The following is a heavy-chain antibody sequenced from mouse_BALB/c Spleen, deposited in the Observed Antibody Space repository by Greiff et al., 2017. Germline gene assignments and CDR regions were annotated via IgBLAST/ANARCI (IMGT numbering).Heavy chain of an antibody. V-gene: IGHV5-6-4*01. D-gene: IGHD2-1*01. CDR3: TRVYGNSYYYAMDY. J-gene: IGHJ4*01. CDR1: GFTFSSYT. CDR2: ISSGGSYT. Sequence: EVQLQESGGGLVKPGGSLKLSCAASGFTFSSYTMSWVRQTPEKRLEWVATISSGGSYTYYPDSVKGRFTISRDNAKNTLYLQMSSLKSEDTAMYYCTRVYGNSYYYAMDYWGQGTSVTVSS.